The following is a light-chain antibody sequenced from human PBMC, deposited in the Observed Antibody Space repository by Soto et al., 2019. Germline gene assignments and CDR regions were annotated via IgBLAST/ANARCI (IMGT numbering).Light chain of an antibody. CDR1: QSVLYKSNNKGS. CDR3: QQYYSSPWT. J-gene: IGKJ1*01. CDR2: WAS. Sequence: DIVMTQSPVSLAVSLGERAPFNCKPSQSVLYKSNNKGSLAWYQQKPGQPPKLLIYWASTRESGVPDRFSGGGSGTDFTLTISGLQAEDVGVYYCQQYYSSPWTFGQGTRVEIK. V-gene: IGKV4-1*01.